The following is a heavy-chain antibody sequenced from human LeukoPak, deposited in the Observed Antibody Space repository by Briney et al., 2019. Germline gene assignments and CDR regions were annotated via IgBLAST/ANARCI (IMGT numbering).Heavy chain of an antibody. J-gene: IGHJ4*02. Sequence: ASVKVSCKASGYTFTGYGISWVRQAPGQGLEWMGWISAYNGNTNYAQKLQGRVTMTTDTSTSTAYMELRSLRSDDTAVYYCARSYSIAVAGTKDYWGQETLVTVSS. CDR1: GYTFTGYG. CDR3: ARSYSIAVAGTKDY. V-gene: IGHV1-18*01. D-gene: IGHD6-19*01. CDR2: ISAYNGNT.